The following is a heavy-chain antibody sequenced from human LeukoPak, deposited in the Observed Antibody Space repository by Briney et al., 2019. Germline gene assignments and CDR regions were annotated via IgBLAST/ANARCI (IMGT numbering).Heavy chain of an antibody. D-gene: IGHD3-22*01. CDR2: ISGSGSST. Sequence: GSLRLPCAASGFTFRSYAMSWVRQAPGKGLGWVSGISGSGSSTYYADSVKGRFTISRDNSKNTLYLQMNSLRAEDTAVYYCAKGREPYYDSSAIDYWGQGTLVTVSS. CDR1: GFTFRSYA. CDR3: AKGREPYYDSSAIDY. J-gene: IGHJ4*02. V-gene: IGHV3-23*01.